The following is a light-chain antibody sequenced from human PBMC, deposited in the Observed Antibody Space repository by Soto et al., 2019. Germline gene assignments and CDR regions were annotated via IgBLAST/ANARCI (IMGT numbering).Light chain of an antibody. CDR1: HTIASVY. CDR3: QQYDTSLT. J-gene: IGKJ4*01. Sequence: IVLTQSPASLSLSPGERATLSCGASHTIASVYLAWYQHKPGLAPRLLLYDTSIRATGIPDRFTGSGVWTYFNLSISTLEPEDFAVYYCQQYDTSLTFGGGTKVEIK. V-gene: IGKV3D-20*01. CDR2: DTS.